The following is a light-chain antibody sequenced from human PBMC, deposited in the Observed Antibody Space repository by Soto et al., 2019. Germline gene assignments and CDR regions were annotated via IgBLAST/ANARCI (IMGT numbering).Light chain of an antibody. V-gene: IGKV3-15*01. CDR1: QSVSDN. Sequence: EIVMTQSPATLSVSPGERATLSCRASQSVSDNLAWYQQKPGQAPRLLIHGASTRATGIPARFSGSGSGTEVTLTISSLQSEDFAVYYCQQYNNWPPEYTFGQGTKLEIK. J-gene: IGKJ2*01. CDR2: GAS. CDR3: QQYNNWPPEYT.